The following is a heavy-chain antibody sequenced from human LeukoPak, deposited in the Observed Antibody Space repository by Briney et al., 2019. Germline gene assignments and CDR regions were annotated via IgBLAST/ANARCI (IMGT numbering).Heavy chain of an antibody. CDR2: ISDSRGDT. J-gene: IGHJ4*02. Sequence: GGSLRLSCAASGFTFSSYAMSWVRQALGKGLEWVSTISDSRGDTNYAASVKGRFTISRDNYKNTLYLQMNSLRADDTAVYYCAKDRNSFGSGGSDYWGQGTLVTVSS. D-gene: IGHD3-10*01. CDR1: GFTFSSYA. V-gene: IGHV3-23*01. CDR3: AKDRNSFGSGGSDY.